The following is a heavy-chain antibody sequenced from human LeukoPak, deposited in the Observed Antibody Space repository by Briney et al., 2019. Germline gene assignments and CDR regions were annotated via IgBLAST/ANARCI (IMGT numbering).Heavy chain of an antibody. Sequence: SVKVSCKASGGTFSSYAISWVRQAPGQGLEWMGGIIPIFGTANYAQKFQGRVTITADESTSTAYMELNSLTSDDTAVYFCARVGISAATADYWGQGTLVTVSS. CDR1: GGTFSSYA. J-gene: IGHJ4*02. D-gene: IGHD6-25*01. V-gene: IGHV1-69*01. CDR2: IIPIFGTA. CDR3: ARVGISAATADY.